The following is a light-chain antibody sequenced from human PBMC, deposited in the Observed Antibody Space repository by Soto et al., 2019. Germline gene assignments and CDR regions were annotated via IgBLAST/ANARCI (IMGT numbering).Light chain of an antibody. CDR2: DAS. V-gene: IGKV3-11*01. CDR3: QQRASWPLT. J-gene: IGKJ4*01. Sequence: EIVLTQSPATLSLSPGDRATLSCRASQTIVNYLAWYQQKPGQAPRLLLYDASTRATGIPARFSGRGSGTDFTLTISSLEPEDFAVYYCQQRASWPLTFAGGTRVEIK. CDR1: QTIVNY.